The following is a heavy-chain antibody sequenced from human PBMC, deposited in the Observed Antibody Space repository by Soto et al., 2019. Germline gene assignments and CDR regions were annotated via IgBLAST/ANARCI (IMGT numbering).Heavy chain of an antibody. J-gene: IGHJ4*02. V-gene: IGHV3-21*01. CDR2: ISSSSSYI. CDR3: ARITMVRGVIRNNDY. Sequence: PGGSLRLSCAAAEFTCSSYSMNWVRQAPGKGLEWVSSISSSSSYIYYADSVKGRFTISRDNAKNSLYLQMNSLRAEDTAVYYCARITMVRGVIRNNDYWGQGTLVTVSS. D-gene: IGHD3-10*01. CDR1: EFTCSSYS.